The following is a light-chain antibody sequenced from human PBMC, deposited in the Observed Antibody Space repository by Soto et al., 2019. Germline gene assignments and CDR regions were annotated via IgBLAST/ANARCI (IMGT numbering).Light chain of an antibody. V-gene: IGKV1-8*01. CDR3: QQYYSYPTWT. Sequence: AIRMTQSPSSLSASTGDRVTITCRASQGISSYLAWYQQKPGKAPKLLIYAASTLQSGVPSRFSGSGSGTDFTLTISCLQSEVFATYYCQQYYSYPTWTFGQGTKVEIK. J-gene: IGKJ1*01. CDR1: QGISSY. CDR2: AAS.